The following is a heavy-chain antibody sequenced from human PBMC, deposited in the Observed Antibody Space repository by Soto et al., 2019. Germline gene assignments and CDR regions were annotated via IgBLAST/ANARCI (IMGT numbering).Heavy chain of an antibody. CDR3: AKSVGGSCYSGIDS. CDR2: ICADDGAT. D-gene: IGHD2-15*01. J-gene: IGHJ4*02. V-gene: IGHV3-23*01. Sequence: GGSLRLSCAASGFTFGSYTMSWVRQAPGKGLQWVSAICADDGATYYADSVKGRFTISRDNSKNTVYLQMNSLRAEDTAVYFCAKSVGGSCYSGIDSWGQGTLVTVSS. CDR1: GFTFGSYT.